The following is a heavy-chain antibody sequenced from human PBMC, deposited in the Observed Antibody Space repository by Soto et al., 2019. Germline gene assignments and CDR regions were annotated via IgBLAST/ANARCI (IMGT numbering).Heavy chain of an antibody. V-gene: IGHV1-69*13. CDR3: ARAGYYYDSKPPNYYGMDV. J-gene: IGHJ6*02. D-gene: IGHD3-22*01. CDR2: IIPIFGTA. Sequence: EASVKVSCKASGGTFSSYAISWVRQAPGQGLEWMGGIIPIFGTANYAQKFQGRVTITADESTSTAYMELSSLRSEDTAVYYCARAGYYYDSKPPNYYGMDVWGQGTTVTVSS. CDR1: GGTFSSYA.